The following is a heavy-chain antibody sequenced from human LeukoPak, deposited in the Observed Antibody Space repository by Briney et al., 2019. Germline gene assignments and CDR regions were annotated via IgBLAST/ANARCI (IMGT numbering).Heavy chain of an antibody. D-gene: IGHD3-22*01. J-gene: IGHJ4*02. CDR3: ARKGTYYYDSSGYPGMDFDY. CDR2: IYPGDSDT. CDR1: GYSFTSYW. Sequence: GESLKISCKGSGYSFTSYWIGWVRQMPGKGLEWMGIIYPGDSDTRYSPSFQGQVTISADKSISTAYLQWSSLKASDTAMYYCARKGTYYYDSSGYPGMDFDYWGQGTLVTVSS. V-gene: IGHV5-51*01.